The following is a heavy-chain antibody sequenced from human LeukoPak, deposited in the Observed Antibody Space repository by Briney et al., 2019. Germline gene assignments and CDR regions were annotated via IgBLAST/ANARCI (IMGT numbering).Heavy chain of an antibody. CDR3: TRRGYYGSGSYYTLGY. Sequence: GGSLRLSCTASRFTLGVYAMSWVRRAPGKRREWVGFIRSKAYGGTTEYAASVKGRFTISRDDSKSIAYLQMNSLKTEDTAVYYCTRRGYYGSGSYYTLGYWGQGTLVTVSS. CDR2: IRSKAYGGTT. J-gene: IGHJ4*02. CDR1: RFTLGVYA. V-gene: IGHV3-49*04. D-gene: IGHD3-10*01.